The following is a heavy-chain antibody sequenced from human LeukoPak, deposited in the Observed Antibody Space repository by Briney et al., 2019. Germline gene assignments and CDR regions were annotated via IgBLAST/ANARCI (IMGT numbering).Heavy chain of an antibody. J-gene: IGHJ4*02. D-gene: IGHD1-26*01. V-gene: IGHV3-49*03. CDR2: IRSKAYGGTT. CDR1: GFTFGDYT. Sequence: GGSLRLSCTASGFTFGDYTMSWFRQAPGKGLEWVGFIRSKAYGGTTEDAASVKGRFTISRDDSKSIAYLQMNSLKTEDTAVYYCIRGGSNSPFDYWGQGTLVTVSS. CDR3: IRGGSNSPFDY.